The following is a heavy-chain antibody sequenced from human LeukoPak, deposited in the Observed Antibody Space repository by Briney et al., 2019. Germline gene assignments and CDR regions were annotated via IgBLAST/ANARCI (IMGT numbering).Heavy chain of an antibody. Sequence: ASVKVSCKASGYTFTSYGISWVRQAPGQGLEWMGWISAYNGNTNYAQKLQGRVTMTTDTSTSTAYMELRSLRSDDTAVYYCARDRNYYGDYGEYYFDYWGQGTLVTVSS. CDR1: GYTFTSYG. D-gene: IGHD4-17*01. J-gene: IGHJ4*02. V-gene: IGHV1-18*01. CDR2: ISAYNGNT. CDR3: ARDRNYYGDYGEYYFDY.